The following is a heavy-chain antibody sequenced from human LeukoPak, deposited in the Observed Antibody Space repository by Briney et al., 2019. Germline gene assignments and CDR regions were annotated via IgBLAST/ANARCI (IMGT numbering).Heavy chain of an antibody. Sequence: PSETLSLTCTVSGGSISSSSYYWGWIRQPPGKGLEWIGSIYYSGSTYYNPSLKSRVTISVDTSKNQFSLKLSSVTAADTAVYYCARPGYCSSTSCWAVWGKGTTVTVSS. V-gene: IGHV4-39*01. CDR3: ARPGYCSSTSCWAV. J-gene: IGHJ6*04. CDR1: GGSISSSSYY. D-gene: IGHD2-2*01. CDR2: IYYSGST.